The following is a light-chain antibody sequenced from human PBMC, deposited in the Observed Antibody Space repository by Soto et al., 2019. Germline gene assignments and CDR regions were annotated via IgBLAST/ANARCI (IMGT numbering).Light chain of an antibody. Sequence: ENVLTQSPGTQSLSPGESVTLSCRASQSVSRGNLAWYQQKPGQAPRLLIYGGAIRATGIPDRFSGSGYGTDFTISISRLEPEDFAVYYCLQYVSPPYTFGQGTKLEIK. CDR3: LQYVSPPYT. V-gene: IGKV3-20*01. CDR1: QSVSRGN. CDR2: GGA. J-gene: IGKJ2*01.